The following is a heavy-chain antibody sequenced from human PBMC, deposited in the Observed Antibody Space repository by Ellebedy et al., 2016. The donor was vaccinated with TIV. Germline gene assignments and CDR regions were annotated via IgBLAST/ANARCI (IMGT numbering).Heavy chain of an antibody. D-gene: IGHD1-1*01. CDR2: IIPIFGTA. Sequence: SVKVSXXASGYTFTSYGISWVRQAPGQGLEWMGGIIPIFGTANYAQKFQGRVTITADESTSTAYMELSSLRSEDTAVYYCASRHDSDYYYGMDVWGQGTTVTVSS. CDR3: ASRHDSDYYYGMDV. J-gene: IGHJ6*02. CDR1: GYTFTSYG. V-gene: IGHV1-69*13.